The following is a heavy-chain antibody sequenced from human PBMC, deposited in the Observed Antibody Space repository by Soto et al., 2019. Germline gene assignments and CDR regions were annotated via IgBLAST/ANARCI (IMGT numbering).Heavy chain of an antibody. CDR1: GYSFTSYW. D-gene: IGHD3-3*01. V-gene: IGHV5-51*01. CDR2: IYPGDSDT. Sequence: PGESLKISCKGSGYSFTSYWIGWVRQMPGKGLEWMGIIYPGDSDTRYSPSFQGQVTISADKSISTAYLQWSSLKASDTAMYYCARHFSQRFVEWLSPDYYYYLDVWGKGTTVTVSS. J-gene: IGHJ6*03. CDR3: ARHFSQRFVEWLSPDYYYYLDV.